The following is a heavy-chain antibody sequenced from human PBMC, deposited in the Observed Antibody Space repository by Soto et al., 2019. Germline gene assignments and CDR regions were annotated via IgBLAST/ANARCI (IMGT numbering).Heavy chain of an antibody. D-gene: IGHD3-22*01. CDR1: GYPLTTHD. V-gene: IGHV1-8*01. CDR3: ARGITSGYSPYYFDY. CDR2: VNPNSGNT. J-gene: IGHJ4*02. Sequence: GASVKVSWKASGYPLTTHDINLVRQATGQGLEWMGWVNPNSGNTGYAQKFQGRVTMTRYTSTGTAYLELSSLRSDDAAMYYCARGITSGYSPYYFDYWGQGTPVTVSS.